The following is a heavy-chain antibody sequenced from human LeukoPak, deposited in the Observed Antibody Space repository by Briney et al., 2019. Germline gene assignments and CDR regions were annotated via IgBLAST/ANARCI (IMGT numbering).Heavy chain of an antibody. CDR2: IAYSGST. D-gene: IGHD6-13*01. CDR1: GGSISGYY. Sequence: PSETLSLTCSVSGGSISGYYWSWVRQPPGKGLEWVGYIAYSGSTNYNPSLKSRVTMSVDTSKNQFSLKLSSVTAADTAVYYCARDDSSSWFDYWGQGTLVTVSS. J-gene: IGHJ4*02. V-gene: IGHV4-59*12. CDR3: ARDDSSSWFDY.